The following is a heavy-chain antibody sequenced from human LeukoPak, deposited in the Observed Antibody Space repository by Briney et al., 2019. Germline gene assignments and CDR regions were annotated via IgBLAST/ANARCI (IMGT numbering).Heavy chain of an antibody. Sequence: AGGSLRLSCAASGFTFSSHSMSWVRQAPGKGLEWVGRIKSKTDGGTTDYAAPVKGRFTISRDDSKNTLYLQMNSLKTEDTAVYYCTTGYAARDTAMVDYWGQGTLVTVSS. D-gene: IGHD5-18*01. CDR3: TTGYAARDTAMVDY. V-gene: IGHV3-15*01. CDR2: IKSKTDGGTT. J-gene: IGHJ4*02. CDR1: GFTFSSHS.